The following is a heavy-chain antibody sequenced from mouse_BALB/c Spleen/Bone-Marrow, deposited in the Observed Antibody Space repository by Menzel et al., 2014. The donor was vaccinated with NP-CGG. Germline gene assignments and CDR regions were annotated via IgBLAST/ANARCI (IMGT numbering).Heavy chain of an antibody. CDR2: IHPPDSET. Sequence: QVQLQQPGAELVRPGASVKLSCKASGYSFTSYWMNWVKQRPGQGLEWIGMIHPPDSETRLNQKFKDKATLTVDKSSSTAYMQLSSPTSEDSAVYYCARLGGLRVFDYWGQGTTLTVSS. CDR3: ARLGGLRVFDY. CDR1: GYSFTSYW. V-gene: IGHV1-61*01. D-gene: IGHD2-2*01. J-gene: IGHJ2*01.